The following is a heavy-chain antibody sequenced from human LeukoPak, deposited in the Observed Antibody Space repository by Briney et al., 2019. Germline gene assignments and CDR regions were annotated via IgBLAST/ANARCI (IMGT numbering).Heavy chain of an antibody. Sequence: GGSLRLSCAASGFTFSSFGMHWVRQAPGEGLEWVALIWNDGSNKYYADSVKGRFTISRDNSKNMLYLQMNSLRAEDTAVYYCARDYYGSGSPPNYFDYWGQGTLVTVSS. CDR1: GFTFSSFG. CDR2: IWNDGSNK. V-gene: IGHV3-33*01. CDR3: ARDYYGSGSPPNYFDY. D-gene: IGHD3-10*01. J-gene: IGHJ4*02.